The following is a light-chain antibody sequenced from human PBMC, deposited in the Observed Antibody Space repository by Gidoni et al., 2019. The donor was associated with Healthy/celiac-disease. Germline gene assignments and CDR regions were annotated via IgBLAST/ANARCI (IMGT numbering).Light chain of an antibody. CDR1: QSVLYSSNSKNY. V-gene: IGKV4-1*01. Sequence: DIVMTQSPDSLAVSSGERSTINCKSSQSVLYSSNSKNYLAWYQQQPVQPPKLLIYGACTRESGVPDRCSGSWSGTDFTLTISSLPAEDVAVYYCQQYYSTPWTFGQGTKVEIK. J-gene: IGKJ1*01. CDR2: GAC. CDR3: QQYYSTPWT.